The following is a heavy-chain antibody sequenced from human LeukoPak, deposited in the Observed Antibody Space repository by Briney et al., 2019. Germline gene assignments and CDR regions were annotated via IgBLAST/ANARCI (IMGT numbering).Heavy chain of an antibody. CDR2: TYYRSKWYN. D-gene: IGHD1-1*01. Sequence: SQTLSLTCAISGDIISNNSAAWNWIGQSPSRGLEWLGRTYYRSKWYNDYAVSVRSRITINPDTSKNQFSLQLNSVTPEDTAVYYCAMEFDAFDIWGRGTMVTVSS. J-gene: IGHJ3*02. V-gene: IGHV6-1*01. CDR1: GDIISNNSAA. CDR3: AMEFDAFDI.